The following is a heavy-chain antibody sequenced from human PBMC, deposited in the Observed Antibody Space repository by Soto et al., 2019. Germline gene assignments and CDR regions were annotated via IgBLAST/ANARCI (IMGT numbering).Heavy chain of an antibody. V-gene: IGHV4-39*01. J-gene: IGHJ6*03. CDR2: IYYSGST. CDR3: ARHDSAPSYYYYYMDV. CDR1: GGSISSSSYY. Sequence: PSETLSLTCTVSGGSISSSSYYWGWIRQPPGKGLEWIGSIYYSGSTYYNPSLKSRVTISVDTSKNQFSLKLSSVTAADTAVYYCARHDSAPSYYYYYMDVWGKGTTVTVSS. D-gene: IGHD2-21*01.